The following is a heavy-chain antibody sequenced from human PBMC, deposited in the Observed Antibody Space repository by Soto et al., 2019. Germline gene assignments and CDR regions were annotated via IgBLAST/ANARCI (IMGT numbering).Heavy chain of an antibody. J-gene: IGHJ3*01. D-gene: IGHD2-2*01. Sequence: EVQLLESGGGLVQPGGSLRLSCAASGFTFSSFAMTWVRQAPGKGLEWVSTVSDSGGSRYYADSVKGRFTISRDNSKNTVFLQLYSLRAEDTAVYYCAKPVFVPTAMVGTFDVCFQGTMVTVSS. CDR2: VSDSGGSR. CDR1: GFTFSSFA. CDR3: AKPVFVPTAMVGTFDV. V-gene: IGHV3-23*01.